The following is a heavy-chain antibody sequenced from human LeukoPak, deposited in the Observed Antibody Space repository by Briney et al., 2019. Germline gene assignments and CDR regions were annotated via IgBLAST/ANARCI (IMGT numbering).Heavy chain of an antibody. Sequence: GASVKVSCKASGYTFTSYDINWVRQATGQGLEWMGWMNPNSGNTGYAQKFQGRVTMTRDTSISTAYMELSRLRSDDTAVYYCARPGMVRGVEYWGQGTLVTVSS. V-gene: IGHV1-8*01. D-gene: IGHD3-10*01. CDR1: GYTFTSYD. CDR3: ARPGMVRGVEY. J-gene: IGHJ4*02. CDR2: MNPNSGNT.